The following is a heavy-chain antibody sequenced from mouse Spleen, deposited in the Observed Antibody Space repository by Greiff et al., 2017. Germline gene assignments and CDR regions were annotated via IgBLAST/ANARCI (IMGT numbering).Heavy chain of an antibody. V-gene: IGHV5-6*01. CDR3: ARHELGRVYYFDY. CDR2: ISSGGSYT. J-gene: IGHJ2*01. CDR1: GFTFSSYG. Sequence: EVQLVESGGDLVKPGGSLKLSCAASGFTFSSYGMSWVRQTPDKRLEWVATISSGGSYTYYPDSVKGRFTISRDNAKNTLYLQMSSLKSEDTAMYYCARHELGRVYYFDYWGQGTTLTVSS. D-gene: IGHD4-1*01.